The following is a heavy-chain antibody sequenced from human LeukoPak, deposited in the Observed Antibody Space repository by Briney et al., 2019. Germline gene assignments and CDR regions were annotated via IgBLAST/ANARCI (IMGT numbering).Heavy chain of an antibody. V-gene: IGHV3-23*01. D-gene: IGHD6-13*01. J-gene: IGHJ4*02. CDR2: VSGSGDRM. Sequence: GGSLRLSCAGSGFTSSSYALNWVRQAPGKGLEWVATVSGSGDRMYHADSVKGRFTISRDNSKNTIYLQMNSLRAEDTALYYCAKAAAAPGFDFWGQGTLVTVSS. CDR3: AKAAAAPGFDF. CDR1: GFTSSSYA.